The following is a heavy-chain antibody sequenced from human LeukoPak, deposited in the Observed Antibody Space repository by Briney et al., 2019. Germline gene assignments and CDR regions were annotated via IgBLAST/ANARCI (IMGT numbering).Heavy chain of an antibody. J-gene: IGHJ3*02. CDR1: GYTFTSYD. Sequence: GASVKVSCETSGYTFTSYDINWVRQATGQGLEWMGWMNPNSGNTGYAQKFQGRVTITRNTSISTAYMELSSLRSEDTAVYYCARRFGDLLSHAFDIWGQGTMVTVSS. CDR2: MNPNSGNT. D-gene: IGHD3-10*01. V-gene: IGHV1-8*03. CDR3: ARRFGDLLSHAFDI.